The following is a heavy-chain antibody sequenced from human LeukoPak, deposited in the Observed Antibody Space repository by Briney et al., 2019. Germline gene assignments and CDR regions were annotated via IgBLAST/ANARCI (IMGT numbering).Heavy chain of an antibody. CDR2: IHPPDGST. D-gene: IGHD1-14*01. J-gene: IGHJ5*02. Sequence: GASVKVSCKASGYTFTSYYIHWVRQAPGQGLEWVGVIHPPDGSTTYAQKFQGRITMTRDMSTTTVYMELSRLRSDDTAVYYCARGERNRRGPHKTNNWFDPWGQGTLVTVSS. V-gene: IGHV1-46*01. CDR3: ARGERNRRGPHKTNNWFDP. CDR1: GYTFTSYY.